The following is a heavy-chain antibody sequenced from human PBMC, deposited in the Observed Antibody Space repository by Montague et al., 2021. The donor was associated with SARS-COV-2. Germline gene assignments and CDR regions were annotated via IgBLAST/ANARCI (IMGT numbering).Heavy chain of an antibody. CDR1: GGSISSSSYY. CDR3: AAQSGGGYCSSSSCYVWFDP. D-gene: IGHD2-2*01. Sequence: SETLSLTCTVSGGSISSSSYYWGWIRQPPGKGPEWIGSIHYSGSTYYDPSLKSRVTISVDTSKKHFSLKLSSVTAADTAVYFCAAQSGGGYCSSSSCYVWFDPWGQGTLVTVSS. J-gene: IGHJ5*02. V-gene: IGHV4-39*01. CDR2: IHYSGST.